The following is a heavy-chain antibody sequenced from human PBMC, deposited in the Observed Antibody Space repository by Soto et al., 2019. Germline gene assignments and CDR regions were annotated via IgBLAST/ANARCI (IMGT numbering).Heavy chain of an antibody. CDR3: VRYYYVTSCYSKLFDS. V-gene: IGHV4-31*03. J-gene: IGHJ5*01. D-gene: IGHD3-22*01. Sequence: VQLQESGPGLVKPSQTLSLTCTVSGGSITAGDYYWGWIRKHPGKGLEWIGYMHYSGRTYNNPAIRSRVVISLDTSKNQFSLKLSSVTAADTAEYFCVRYYYVTSCYSKLFDSWGQGTLVTVSS. CDR2: MHYSGRT. CDR1: GGSITAGDYY.